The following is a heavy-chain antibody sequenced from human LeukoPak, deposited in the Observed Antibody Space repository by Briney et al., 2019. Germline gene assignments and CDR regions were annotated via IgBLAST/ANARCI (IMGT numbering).Heavy chain of an antibody. V-gene: IGHV3-23*01. J-gene: IGHJ4*02. CDR3: VRRGDASSGWGDHDY. D-gene: IGHD6-19*01. CDR2: IGGSGDKT. Sequence: GGSLRLSCAASGFTFNRNDISWVRPAPGQGLEWVSTIGGSGDKTFYADSVKGRFTISRDNSKNTLHLQMSSLTGEETALYYCVRRGDASSGWGDHDYWGQGALVTVSS. CDR1: GFTFNRND.